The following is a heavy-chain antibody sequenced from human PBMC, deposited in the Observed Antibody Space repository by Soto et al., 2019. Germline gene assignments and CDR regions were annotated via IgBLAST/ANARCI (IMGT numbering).Heavy chain of an antibody. J-gene: IGHJ6*02. CDR2: MNPNSGNT. Sequence: ASVKVSCKASGYTFTSYDINWVRQATGQGLEWMGWMNPNSGNTGYAQKFQGRVTMTRNTSISTAYMELSSLRSEDTAVYYCARASIDYYYGSGSPYYYYYGMDVWGQGTTVTVSS. V-gene: IGHV1-8*01. D-gene: IGHD3-10*01. CDR1: GYTFTSYD. CDR3: ARASIDYYYGSGSPYYYYYGMDV.